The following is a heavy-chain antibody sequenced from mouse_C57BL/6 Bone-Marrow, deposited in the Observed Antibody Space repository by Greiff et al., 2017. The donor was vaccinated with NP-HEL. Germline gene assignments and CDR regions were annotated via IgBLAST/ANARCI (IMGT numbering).Heavy chain of an antibody. CDR3: VRRGNDGYYLDY. V-gene: IGHV10-1*01. D-gene: IGHD2-3*01. CDR2: IRSKSNNYAT. CDR1: GFSFNTYA. J-gene: IGHJ2*01. Sequence: EVKLMESGGGLVQPKGSLKLSCAASGFSFNTYAMNWVRQAPGKGLEWVARIRSKSNNYATYYADSLKDRFTISRDNSESMLYLQMNNLKTDDTAMYYCVRRGNDGYYLDYWGQGTTLTVSS.